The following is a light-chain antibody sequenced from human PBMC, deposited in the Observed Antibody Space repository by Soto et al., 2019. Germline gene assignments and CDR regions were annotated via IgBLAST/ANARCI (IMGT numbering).Light chain of an antibody. CDR1: QGLVYTNGATC. V-gene: IGKV2D-30*01. Sequence: DVVMTQAPLSLPVTLGQPASISCRPSQGLVYTNGATCLNWCQQGPGQSPRRLIYQFSYWDSGVPVRFSGSGSGTDFTLKISSVEPEDVAVYFCMQDTQWPRTFGQGTKGDIK. J-gene: IGKJ1*01. CDR3: MQDTQWPRT. CDR2: QFS.